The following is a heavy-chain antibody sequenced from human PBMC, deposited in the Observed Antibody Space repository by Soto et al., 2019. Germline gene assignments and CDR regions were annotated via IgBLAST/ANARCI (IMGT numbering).Heavy chain of an antibody. CDR1: VFTFSSYG. J-gene: IGHJ6*02. V-gene: IGHV3-30*18. CDR3: AKSDQFCSSTSCPHDYYYYGRDV. D-gene: IGHD2-2*01. Sequence: GGSLRLSCAASVFTFSSYGMHWVRQAPGKGLEWVAVISYDGSNKYYADSVKGRFTISRDNSKNTLYLQMNSLRAEDTAVYYRAKSDQFCSSTSCPHDYYYYGRDVGGQGTRVTVSS. CDR2: ISYDGSNK.